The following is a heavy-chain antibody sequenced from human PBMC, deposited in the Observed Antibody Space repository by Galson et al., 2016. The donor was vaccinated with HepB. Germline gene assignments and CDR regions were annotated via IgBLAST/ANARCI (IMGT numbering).Heavy chain of an antibody. CDR3: TRGVSWAFDI. CDR2: IYATGST. Sequence: SLRLSCAASGFTVSGNYMSWVRQAPGKGLEWVSVIYATGSTFYADSVKGRFTISRDDSKNTLHLQMNSLRAEDTAVYYCTRGVSWAFDIWGQGTMVTVSS. CDR1: GFTVSGNY. D-gene: IGHD2/OR15-2a*01. V-gene: IGHV3-66*01. J-gene: IGHJ3*02.